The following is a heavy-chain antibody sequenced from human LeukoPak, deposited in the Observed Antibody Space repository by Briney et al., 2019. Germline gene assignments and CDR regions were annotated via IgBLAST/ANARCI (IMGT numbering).Heavy chain of an antibody. V-gene: IGHV4-39*07. J-gene: IGHJ1*01. CDR3: ATTPWELSPPGHFQH. CDR2: IDYSGST. D-gene: IGHD1-26*01. CDR1: GGSISSSSYY. Sequence: SETLSLTCTVSGGSISSSSYYWGWIRQPPGKGLEWIGSIDYSGSTYYNPSLKSRVTISVDTSKSQYCLKLSSATAADTAVYYCATTPWELSPPGHFQHWGQGTLVTASS.